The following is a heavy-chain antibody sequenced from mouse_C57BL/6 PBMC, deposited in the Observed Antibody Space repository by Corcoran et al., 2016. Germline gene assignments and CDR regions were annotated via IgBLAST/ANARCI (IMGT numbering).Heavy chain of an antibody. CDR1: GYTFTDYY. CDR2: INPNNGGT. J-gene: IGHJ3*01. V-gene: IGHV1-26*01. CDR3: ARSVITTAAY. Sequence: EVQLQQSGPELVKPGASVKISCKASGYTFTDYYMNWVKQSHGKSLEWIGDINPNNGGTSYNQKFKGKATLTVDKSSSTAYMELRSLTSEDSAVYYCARSVITTAAYWGQGTLVTVSA. D-gene: IGHD1-1*01.